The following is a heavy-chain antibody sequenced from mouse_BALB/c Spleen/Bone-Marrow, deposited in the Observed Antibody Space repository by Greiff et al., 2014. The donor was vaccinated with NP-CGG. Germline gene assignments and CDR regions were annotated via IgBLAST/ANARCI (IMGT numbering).Heavy chain of an antibody. D-gene: IGHD1-1*01. CDR2: IDPANGNT. CDR3: AAYYYGSSQFAY. Sequence: QQQSGAELVKPGASVKLSCTASGFNIKDTYMHWVKQRPEQGLEWIGRIDPANGNTKYDPKFQGKATITADTSSNTAYLQLSSLTSEDTAVYYCAAYYYGSSQFAYWGQGTLVTVSA. CDR1: GFNIKDTY. V-gene: IGHV14-3*02. J-gene: IGHJ3*01.